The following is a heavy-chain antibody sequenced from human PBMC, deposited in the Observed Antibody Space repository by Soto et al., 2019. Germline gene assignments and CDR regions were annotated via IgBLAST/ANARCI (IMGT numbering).Heavy chain of an antibody. J-gene: IGHJ4*02. D-gene: IGHD6-6*01. CDR2: INPNSGGT. CDR3: ARSPTSYSSSSLDY. Sequence: QVQLVQSGAEVKKPGASVKVSCKASGYTFTGYYMYWVRQAPGQGLEWMGWINPNSGGTNYAQKLQGWVSMTRDTSISTAYMELSRLRSDDTAVYYCARSPTSYSSSSLDYWGQGPLVTVSS. V-gene: IGHV1-2*04. CDR1: GYTFTGYY.